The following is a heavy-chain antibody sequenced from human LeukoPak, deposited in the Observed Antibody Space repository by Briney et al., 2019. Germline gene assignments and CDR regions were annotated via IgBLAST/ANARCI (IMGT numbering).Heavy chain of an antibody. CDR1: GYTLTELS. D-gene: IGHD3-10*01. Sequence: WASVKVSCKVSGYTLTELSMHWVRQAPGKGLEWMGGFDPEDGETIYAQKFQGRVTMTEDTSTDTAYMELSSLRSEDTAVYYCATALMVQGVYDLWGQGTMVTVSS. CDR2: FDPEDGET. CDR3: ATALMVQGVYDL. J-gene: IGHJ3*01. V-gene: IGHV1-24*01.